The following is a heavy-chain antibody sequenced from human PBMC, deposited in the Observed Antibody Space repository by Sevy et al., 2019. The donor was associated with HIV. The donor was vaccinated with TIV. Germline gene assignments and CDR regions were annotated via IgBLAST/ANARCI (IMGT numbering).Heavy chain of an antibody. J-gene: IGHJ6*02. D-gene: IGHD3-3*01. CDR2: IYSRGTT. Sequence: GGSLRLSCAASGFTVSSNYMSWVRQAPGKGLEWVSVIYSRGTTFYADSVKGRFTNSRENYKNTLYLPMDNLRADDTTVYYCGREREVTSFDVVIEYGMDVWGHGTTVTVSS. V-gene: IGHV3-53*01. CDR1: GFTVSSNY. CDR3: GREREVTSFDVVIEYGMDV.